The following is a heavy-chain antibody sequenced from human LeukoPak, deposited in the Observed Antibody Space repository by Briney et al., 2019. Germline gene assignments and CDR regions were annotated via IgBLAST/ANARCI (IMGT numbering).Heavy chain of an antibody. Sequence: GGSLRLSCAASGFTFSNAWMSWVRQAPGKGLEWVGRIKSKTDGGTTDYAAPVKGRFTISRDDSKNTLYLQMNSLKTEDTAVYYCTTEGLYSTYDYVWGSYRLTTENWFDPWGQGTLVTVSS. CDR1: GFTFSNAW. CDR3: TTEGLYSTYDYVWGSYRLTTENWFDP. V-gene: IGHV3-15*01. D-gene: IGHD3-16*02. J-gene: IGHJ5*02. CDR2: IKSKTDGGTT.